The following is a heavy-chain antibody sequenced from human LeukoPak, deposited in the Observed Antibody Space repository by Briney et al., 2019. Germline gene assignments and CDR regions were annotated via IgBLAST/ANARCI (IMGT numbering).Heavy chain of an antibody. J-gene: IGHJ5*01. CDR1: GFTFSNYA. V-gene: IGHV3-23*01. Sequence: PGGSLRLSCAAYGFTFSNYAMNWVRQAPGKGPERVSAISSSGGRTFYAASVEGRFTVSRDNSKSTLYLQMSSLRAEDTAVYSCAKVLSQGYPNSWTNWFDSWGQGALVTVSS. CDR2: ISSSGGRT. CDR3: AKVLSQGYPNSWTNWFDS. D-gene: IGHD6-13*01.